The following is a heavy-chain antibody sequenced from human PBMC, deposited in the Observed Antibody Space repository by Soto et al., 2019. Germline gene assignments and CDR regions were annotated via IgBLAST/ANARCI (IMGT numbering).Heavy chain of an antibody. V-gene: IGHV4-59*08. CDR3: ARQGIGVDIAYFDY. Sequence: PSETLSLTGAVSGVSIRRYYCSWIRQPPGKGLEWIGNVYYSGSTRYNPSLKSRLTISLDPSNSHFSLRLASVSAADTAVYYCARQGIGVDIAYFDYWGQGRLVTVPS. D-gene: IGHD5-12*01. CDR2: VYYSGST. CDR1: GVSIRRYY. J-gene: IGHJ4*02.